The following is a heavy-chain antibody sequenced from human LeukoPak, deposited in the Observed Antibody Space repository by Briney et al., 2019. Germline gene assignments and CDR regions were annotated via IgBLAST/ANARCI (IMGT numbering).Heavy chain of an antibody. D-gene: IGHD4-17*01. CDR1: GDSVSSNSAA. Sequence: SQTLSLTCAISGDSVSSNSAAWNWIRQSPSRCLEWLGRTYYRSKWYNDYAVSVKSRITINPDTSRKQFSLQLNSVTPEDTAVYYCARETNYGDYRRAFDIWGQGTMVTVSS. J-gene: IGHJ3*02. V-gene: IGHV6-1*01. CDR2: TYYRSKWYN. CDR3: ARETNYGDYRRAFDI.